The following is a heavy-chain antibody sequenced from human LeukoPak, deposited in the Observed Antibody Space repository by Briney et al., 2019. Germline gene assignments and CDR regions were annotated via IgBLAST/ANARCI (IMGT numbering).Heavy chain of an antibody. J-gene: IGHJ4*02. CDR3: ARDWSHRCFDY. CDR2: IYSGGST. CDR1: GFTVSSNY. D-gene: IGHD3-3*01. V-gene: IGHV3-53*01. Sequence: GGSLRLSCAASGFTVSSNYMSWVRQAAGKGLEWVSVIYSGGSTYYADSVKGRFTISRDNSKNTLYLQMNSLRAEDTAVYYCARDWSHRCFDYWGQGTLVTVSS.